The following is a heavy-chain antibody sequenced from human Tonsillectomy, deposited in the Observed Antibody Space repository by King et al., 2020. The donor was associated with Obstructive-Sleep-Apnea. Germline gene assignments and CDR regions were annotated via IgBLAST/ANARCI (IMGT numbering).Heavy chain of an antibody. V-gene: IGHV3-21*01. CDR3: ARDLNDFWSGYPNWFDP. J-gene: IGHJ5*02. CDR2: ISSSSSYI. D-gene: IGHD3-3*01. Sequence: VQLVESGGGLVKPGGSLRLSCAASGFTFSSYSMNWVRQAPGKGLEWGPSISSSSSYIYYADSVKGRFTLSRDNAKNSLYLQINSLRAEDTAVYYCARDLNDFWSGYPNWFDPWGQGTLVTVSS. CDR1: GFTFSSYS.